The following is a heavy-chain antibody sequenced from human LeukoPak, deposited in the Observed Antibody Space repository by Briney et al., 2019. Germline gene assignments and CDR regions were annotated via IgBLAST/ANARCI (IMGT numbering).Heavy chain of an antibody. CDR2: ITVSGDVT. J-gene: IGHJ4*02. D-gene: IGHD6-19*01. CDR3: AKPLPSSGWSYDY. CDR1: GFTFNNYA. Sequence: GGSLRLSCATSGFTFNNYAMSWVRQAPGKGLEWVSGITVSGDVTYYADSMKGRFSISRDNSKNTLYLQMNNLRDEDTAIYYCAKPLPSSGWSYDYWGQGTLVTVSS. V-gene: IGHV3-23*01.